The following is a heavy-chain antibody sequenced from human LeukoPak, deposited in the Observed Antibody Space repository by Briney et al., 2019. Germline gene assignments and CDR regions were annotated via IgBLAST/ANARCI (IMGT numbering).Heavy chain of an antibody. V-gene: IGHV4-59*08. D-gene: IGHD2-15*01. CDR1: GGSISGYH. Sequence: SETLSLTCTVTGGSISGYHWNWIRQSPGRGLEWISNIFYTGNTDYNPSLKSRVTISINTSKNEISLILRSVTAADTAVYYCARKTYCSGGRCYGENWFDPWGQGILVTVSS. CDR3: ARKTYCSGGRCYGENWFDP. CDR2: IFYTGNT. J-gene: IGHJ5*02.